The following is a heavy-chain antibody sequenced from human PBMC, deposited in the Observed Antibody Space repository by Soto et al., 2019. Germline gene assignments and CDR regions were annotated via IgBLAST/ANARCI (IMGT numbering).Heavy chain of an antibody. J-gene: IGHJ3*02. Sequence: GGSLRLACAASGFTFSSYAMSWVRQAPGKGLEWVSAISGSGGSTYYADSVKGRFTISRDNSKNTLYLQRSSLRAEDTAVYYCAKDVFLEGITGTTFSPDAFDIWGQGTMVTVSS. D-gene: IGHD1-7*01. V-gene: IGHV3-23*01. CDR1: GFTFSSYA. CDR2: ISGSGGST. CDR3: AKDVFLEGITGTTFSPDAFDI.